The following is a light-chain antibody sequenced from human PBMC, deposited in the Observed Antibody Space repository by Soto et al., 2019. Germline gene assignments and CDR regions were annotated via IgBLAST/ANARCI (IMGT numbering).Light chain of an antibody. J-gene: IGLJ1*01. CDR1: SSDVGSYDY. CDR3: LSYTSSGTYV. Sequence: QSALIQPPSVSGSPGQSVTISSTGTSSDVGSYDYVSWYQQHPGTVPKPMIYNVNTQPSGVSDRFSGSKSGNTASLTISGLQAEDETDYYCLSYTSSGTYVFGTGTKLTVL. V-gene: IGLV2-18*02. CDR2: NVN.